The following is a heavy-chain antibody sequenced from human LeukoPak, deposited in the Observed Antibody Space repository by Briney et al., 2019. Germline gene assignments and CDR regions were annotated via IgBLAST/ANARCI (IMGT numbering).Heavy chain of an antibody. Sequence: GRSLRLTCTASGFTFGDYAMSWVRQAPGKGLEWVAFIRSKAYGGTTEYAASVKGRFTISRDDSKNTLYLQMNSLKTEDTAVYYCTTDRYYGSGSPKDYWGQGTLVTVSS. CDR3: TTDRYYGSGSPKDY. D-gene: IGHD3-10*01. V-gene: IGHV3-49*04. J-gene: IGHJ4*02. CDR1: GFTFGDYA. CDR2: IRSKAYGGTT.